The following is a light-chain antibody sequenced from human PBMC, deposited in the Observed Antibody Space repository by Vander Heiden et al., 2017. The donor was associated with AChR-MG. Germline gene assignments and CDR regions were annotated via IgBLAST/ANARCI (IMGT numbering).Light chain of an antibody. J-gene: IGLJ2*01. Sequence: QSALTQPAPVSGSPGQSITISCTGTSGDVGGYSYVSWYQQHPGKAPKLMIYDVSNRPSGVSNRFSGSKSGNTASLTISGLQAEDEADYYCSSYTSSSSVVFGGGTKLTVL. CDR2: DVS. V-gene: IGLV2-14*01. CDR1: SGDVGGYSY. CDR3: SSYTSSSSVV.